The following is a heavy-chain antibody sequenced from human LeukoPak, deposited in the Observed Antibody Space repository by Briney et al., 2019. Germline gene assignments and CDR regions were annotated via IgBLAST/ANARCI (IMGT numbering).Heavy chain of an antibody. J-gene: IGHJ4*02. D-gene: IGHD3-3*01. V-gene: IGHV4-59*01. CDR1: SGSISSYY. CDR3: ARMEYYFDH. Sequence: SETLSLTCTVSSGSISSYYWSWIRQPRGKGLEWIGYIYYSGSSNYNPSLKSRVTMSVDMSKKEFSLRVSSVTAADTAVYYCARMEYYFDHWGQGTLVTVSS. CDR2: IYYSGSS.